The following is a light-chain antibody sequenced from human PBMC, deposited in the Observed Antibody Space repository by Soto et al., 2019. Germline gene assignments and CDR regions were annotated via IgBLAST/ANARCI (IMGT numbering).Light chain of an antibody. CDR1: QSFTNS. Sequence: DIPMTQSSSSLSASVGDRVNINCRSNQSFTNSVNWHQQKPGKATKLLIDTASSLRSGVPSRISGSGSGRDFTLTISGLQPDDFATYYCQQTYYTPFTFGGGTKVDIK. V-gene: IGKV1-39*01. CDR3: QQTYYTPFT. CDR2: TAS. J-gene: IGKJ4*01.